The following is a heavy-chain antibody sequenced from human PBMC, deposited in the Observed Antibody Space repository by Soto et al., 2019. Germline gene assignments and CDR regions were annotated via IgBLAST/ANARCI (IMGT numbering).Heavy chain of an antibody. CDR2: TFYIGTP. CDR3: ARHFNLNWFGP. V-gene: IGHV4-30-2*03. CDR1: GGSISSGGYS. Sequence: SETLSLTCAVSGGSISSGGYSWTWIRQPPGKAQEWIGSTFYIGTPYYNSSLGNRVYISVDTSKNQLSLALTSVSAADTALYYCARHFNLNWFGPWGPGTPVTVSS. J-gene: IGHJ5*02.